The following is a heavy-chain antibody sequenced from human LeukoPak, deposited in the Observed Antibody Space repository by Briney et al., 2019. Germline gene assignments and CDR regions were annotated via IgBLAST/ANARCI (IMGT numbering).Heavy chain of an antibody. D-gene: IGHD4-23*01. J-gene: IGHJ4*02. CDR1: GGSFFGSH. Sequence: SETLSLTCAVSGGSFFGSHWNWIRQSPEKGLEWTGAINHSGTTNYNPPVKSRVTISRDTSKSKFYLKLPSVTAADTAVYYCARDPTTVVTRPYYFDFWGQGTLVTVSA. CDR2: INHSGTT. CDR3: ARDPTTVVTRPYYFDF. V-gene: IGHV4-34*01.